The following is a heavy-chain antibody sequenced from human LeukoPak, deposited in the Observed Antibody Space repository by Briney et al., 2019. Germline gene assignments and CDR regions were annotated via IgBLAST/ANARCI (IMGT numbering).Heavy chain of an antibody. CDR1: GGAISNDNFY. CDR3: ARLFDS. J-gene: IGHJ4*02. V-gene: IGHV4-39*01. Sequence: PSETLSLTCTVSGGAISNDNFYWGWVRQPPGKGLGWVGSINYSVTTYYNPSRRGRVSISVDTSRTQCFLRLSSFTAAAPAVYYCARLFDSWGQGTLVTVSS. CDR2: INYSVTT.